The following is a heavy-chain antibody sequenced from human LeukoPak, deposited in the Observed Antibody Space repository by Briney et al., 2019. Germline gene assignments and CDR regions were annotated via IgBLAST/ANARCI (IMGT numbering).Heavy chain of an antibody. V-gene: IGHV3-9*01. Sequence: GGSLRLSCAASGFTFDDYAMHWVRQAPVKGLEWVSGISWNSGSIGYADSVKGRFTISRDNAKNSLYLQMNSLRAEDTALYYCAKGACSSTSCYTGDYWGQGTLVTVSS. CDR3: AKGACSSTSCYTGDY. D-gene: IGHD2-2*02. J-gene: IGHJ4*02. CDR2: ISWNSGSI. CDR1: GFTFDDYA.